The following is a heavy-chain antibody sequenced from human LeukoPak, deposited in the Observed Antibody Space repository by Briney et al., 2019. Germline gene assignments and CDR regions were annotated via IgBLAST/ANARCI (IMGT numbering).Heavy chain of an antibody. J-gene: IGHJ4*02. CDR1: GGSISSYY. CDR3: ARNHGSRWYYFDY. Sequence: SETLSLTCNVSGGSISSYYWSWIRQPPGKGLEWIGCIYYSGSTNYNPSLKSRVTISVDTSKNQFSLKLDSVAAADTAVYYCARNHGSRWYYFDYWGQGALVTISS. V-gene: IGHV4-59*01. CDR2: IYYSGST. D-gene: IGHD6-13*01.